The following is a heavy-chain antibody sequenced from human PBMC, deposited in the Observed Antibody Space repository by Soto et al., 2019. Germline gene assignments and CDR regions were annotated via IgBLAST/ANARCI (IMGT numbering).Heavy chain of an antibody. J-gene: IGHJ4*02. CDR3: AKDRVGGTFYTPLAF. V-gene: IGHV3-30*18. Sequence: GGSLRLSCQASGSNFDNYGMHWVRQAPGKGLEWVAVITYDGSFQYYADSVKGRFTISRDNSKNTLSLHLNTLKPEDTAVYHCAKDRVGGTFYTPLAFWGQGTLVTVSS. CDR2: ITYDGSFQ. CDR1: GSNFDNYG. D-gene: IGHD1-7*01.